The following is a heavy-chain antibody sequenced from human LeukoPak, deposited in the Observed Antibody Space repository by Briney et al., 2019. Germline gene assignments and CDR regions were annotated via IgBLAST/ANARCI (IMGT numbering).Heavy chain of an antibody. V-gene: IGHV3-9*01. D-gene: IGHD2-2*01. Sequence: GGSLRLSCAASGFTFSSHAMYWVRQAPGKGLEWVSGISWNSGSIGYADSVKGRFTISRDNAKNSLYLQMNSLRAEDTALYYCAKGRDKYQLLSKNWFDPWGQGTLVTVSS. CDR3: AKGRDKYQLLSKNWFDP. J-gene: IGHJ5*02. CDR2: ISWNSGSI. CDR1: GFTFSSHA.